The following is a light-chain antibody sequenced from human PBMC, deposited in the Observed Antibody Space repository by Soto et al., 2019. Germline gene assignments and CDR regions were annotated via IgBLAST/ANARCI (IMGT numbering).Light chain of an antibody. CDR2: AAI. J-gene: IGKJ2*01. Sequence: DIQMTQSPSSLSASVGDRVTITCRASQTITTYLNWYQHKPGKAPKLLIYAAISLQSGVPSRLSGSGSGTDFTLTISSRQPEDFATYYCQQPYGTPHTFGQGTKVEIK. V-gene: IGKV1-39*01. CDR3: QQPYGTPHT. CDR1: QTITTY.